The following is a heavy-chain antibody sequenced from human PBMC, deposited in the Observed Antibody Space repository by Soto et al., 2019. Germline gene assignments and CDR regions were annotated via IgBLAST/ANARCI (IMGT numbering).Heavy chain of an antibody. J-gene: IGHJ4*02. V-gene: IGHV3-23*01. Sequence: PGGSLRLSCAASGFTFSSYAMSWVRQAPGKGLEWVSAISGSGDSTYFADSVKGRFTISRDNSKSTLYLQMNSLRAEDTAVYYCAKHLSRSLTYCSSTSCYLYYFDYWGQGTLVTVSS. CDR2: ISGSGDST. CDR1: GFTFSSYA. D-gene: IGHD2-2*01. CDR3: AKHLSRSLTYCSSTSCYLYYFDY.